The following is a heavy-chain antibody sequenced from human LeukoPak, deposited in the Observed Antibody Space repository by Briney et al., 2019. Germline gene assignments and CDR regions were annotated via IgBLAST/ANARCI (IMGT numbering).Heavy chain of an antibody. V-gene: IGHV3-53*01. CDR2: IYDNGYT. CDR3: TRDSYDFDSNGSVDI. CDR1: GLTVNRNY. Sequence: GGSLRLSCAASGLTVNRNYMSWVRQAPGQGLEWVSVIYDNGYTYYADSVKGRFTISRDDAKSTLYLQMNSLRVEDTAVYYCTRDSYDFDSNGSVDIWGQGTMVTVSS. J-gene: IGHJ3*02. D-gene: IGHD3-22*01.